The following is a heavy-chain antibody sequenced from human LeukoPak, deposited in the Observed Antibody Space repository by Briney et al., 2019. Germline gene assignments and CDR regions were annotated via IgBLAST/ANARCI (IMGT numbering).Heavy chain of an antibody. CDR3: AREGDGYNRY. CDR2: IYYSGST. V-gene: IGHV4-59*01. CDR1: GGSISSYY. D-gene: IGHD5-24*01. Sequence: SETLSLTCTVSGGSISSYYWSWIRQPPGKGLEWIGYIYYSGSTYYNPSLKSRVTISVDTSKNQFSLKLSSVTAADTAVYYCAREGDGYNRYWGQGTLVTVSS. J-gene: IGHJ4*02.